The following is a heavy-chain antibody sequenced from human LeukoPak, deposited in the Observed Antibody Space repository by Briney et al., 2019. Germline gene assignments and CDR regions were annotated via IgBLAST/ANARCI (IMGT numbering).Heavy chain of an antibody. CDR3: ARGMGGTSFDY. J-gene: IGHJ4*02. V-gene: IGHV4-30-2*01. CDR1: GGSISSGGYY. CDR2: IYHSGST. D-gene: IGHD1-7*01. Sequence: SETLSLTCTVSGGSISSGGYYWSWIRQPPGKGLEWIGYIYHSGSTYYNPSLKSRVTISVDRSKNQFSLKLSSETAADTAVYYCARGMGGTSFDYWGQGTLVTVSS.